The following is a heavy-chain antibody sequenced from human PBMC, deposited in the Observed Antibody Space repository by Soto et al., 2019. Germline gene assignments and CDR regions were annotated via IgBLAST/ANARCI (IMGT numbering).Heavy chain of an antibody. CDR1: GFTFSNYG. CDR3: AKASRVATARNFDY. Sequence: GGSLRLSCAASGFTFSNYGMHWVRQAPGKGLEWVAVISYDGREKYYSDSVKGRFTISRDDSTNTLSLQMNSLRTEDTAVYYCAKASRVATARNFDYWGQGTLVTVSS. V-gene: IGHV3-30*18. D-gene: IGHD5-12*01. CDR2: ISYDGREK. J-gene: IGHJ4*02.